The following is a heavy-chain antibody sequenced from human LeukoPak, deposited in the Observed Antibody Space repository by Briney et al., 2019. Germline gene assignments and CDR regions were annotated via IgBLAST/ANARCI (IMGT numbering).Heavy chain of an antibody. J-gene: IGHJ6*03. Sequence: SVKVSFKASGYTFTGYYMHWVRQAPGQGLEWMGWINPNSGGTNYAQKFQGRVTMTRNTSISTAYMELSRLRSDDTAVYYCARDKLRSTLNFYYYYYMDVWGKGTTVTVSS. CDR2: INPNSGGT. V-gene: IGHV1-2*02. D-gene: IGHD6-13*01. CDR1: GYTFTGYY. CDR3: ARDKLRSTLNFYYYYYMDV.